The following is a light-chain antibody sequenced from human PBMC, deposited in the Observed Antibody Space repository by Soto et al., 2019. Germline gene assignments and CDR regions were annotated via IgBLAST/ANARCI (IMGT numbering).Light chain of an antibody. CDR2: EVS. CDR1: SSDVGGYNY. J-gene: IGLJ2*01. CDR3: SSYAGSNNFERV. Sequence: QLVLTQPPSASGSPGQSVTISCTGTSSDVGGYNYVSWYQQHPGKAPKLMIYEVSKRPSGVPDRFSGSKSGNTASLTVSGLQAEDEADYYCSSYAGSNNFERVFGGGTKVTVL. V-gene: IGLV2-8*01.